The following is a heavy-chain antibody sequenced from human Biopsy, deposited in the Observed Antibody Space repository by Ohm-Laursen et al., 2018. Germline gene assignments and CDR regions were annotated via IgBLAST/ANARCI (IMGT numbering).Heavy chain of an antibody. CDR3: AKGGSITIFGVVINNCFDP. D-gene: IGHD3-3*01. V-gene: IGHV3-23*01. Sequence: SLRLSCAAFGFTYTTFAMSWVRQAPGKGPEWVSTISANGATSYYADSVKGRFTISRDNSKNTLYLQMNSVRADDTAIYYCAKGGSITIFGVVINNCFDPWSQGTRVTVSS. CDR2: ISANGATS. CDR1: GFTYTTFA. J-gene: IGHJ5*02.